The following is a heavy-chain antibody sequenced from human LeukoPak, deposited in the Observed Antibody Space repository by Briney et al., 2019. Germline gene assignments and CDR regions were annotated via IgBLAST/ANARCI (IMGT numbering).Heavy chain of an antibody. D-gene: IGHD3-10*01. CDR2: ISSSSSTI. Sequence: GGSLRLSCAASGFTFSSYTMNWVRQAPGKGLEWVSYISSSSSTIYYADSVKGRFTISRDNAKNSLYLQMNSLRAEDTAVYYCARVYGNYYGSGSYYFGGQGTLVAVSS. CDR3: ARVYGNYYGSGSYYF. V-gene: IGHV3-48*04. J-gene: IGHJ4*02. CDR1: GFTFSSYT.